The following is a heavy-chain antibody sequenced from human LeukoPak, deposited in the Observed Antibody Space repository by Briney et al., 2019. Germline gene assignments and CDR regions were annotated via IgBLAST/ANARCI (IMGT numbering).Heavy chain of an antibody. V-gene: IGHV4-59*12. CDR1: GGSISSYY. CDR3: ARGGPFTY. J-gene: IGHJ4*02. CDR2: IYYSGRT. D-gene: IGHD2-15*01. Sequence: SETLSLTCSVSGGSISSYYWSWIRQPPGKGLEWIGYIYYSGRTSYNPSLKSRVTISVDTSKNQFSLKLSSVAAADTAVYYCARGGPFTYWGQGTLVTVSS.